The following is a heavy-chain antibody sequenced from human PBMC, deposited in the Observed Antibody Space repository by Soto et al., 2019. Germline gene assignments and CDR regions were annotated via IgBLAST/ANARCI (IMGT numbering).Heavy chain of an antibody. CDR3: AKPTDPYGSGSYSYYYYYYGMDV. D-gene: IGHD3-10*01. V-gene: IGHV3-23*01. Sequence: PGGSLRLSCAASGFTFSSYAMSWVRQAPGKGLEWVSAISGSGGSTYYADSVKGRFTISRDNSKNTLYLQMNSLRAEDTAVYYCAKPTDPYGSGSYSYYYYYYGMDVWGQGTTVTVSS. J-gene: IGHJ6*02. CDR1: GFTFSSYA. CDR2: ISGSGGST.